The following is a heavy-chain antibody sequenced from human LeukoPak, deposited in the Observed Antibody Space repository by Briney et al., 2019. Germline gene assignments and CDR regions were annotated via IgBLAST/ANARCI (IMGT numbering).Heavy chain of an antibody. V-gene: IGHV4-39*01. J-gene: IGHJ4*02. Sequence: SETLSLTCTVSGGSISSSSYYWGWIRQPPGKGLEWIGSIYYSGNTYYNPSLKSRVTISVDKSKNQFSLRLGSVTAADTAVYYCARHREDIVVVPFDYWGQGTLVTVPS. D-gene: IGHD2-2*01. CDR3: ARHREDIVVVPFDY. CDR1: GGSISSSSYY. CDR2: IYYSGNT.